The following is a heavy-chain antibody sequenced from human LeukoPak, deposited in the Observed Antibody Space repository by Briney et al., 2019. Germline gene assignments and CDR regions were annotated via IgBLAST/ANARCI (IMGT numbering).Heavy chain of an antibody. CDR1: GYTFTGYY. J-gene: IGHJ4*02. CDR3: AGVRPEDLSSGFDY. Sequence: GASVKVSCKASGYTFTGYYMHWVRQAPGQGLEWMGWINPNSGGTNYAQKFQGRVTMTRDTSISTAYMELGRLRSDDTAVYYCAGVRPEDLSSGFDYWSQGTLVTVSS. CDR2: INPNSGGT. V-gene: IGHV1-2*02. D-gene: IGHD6-19*01.